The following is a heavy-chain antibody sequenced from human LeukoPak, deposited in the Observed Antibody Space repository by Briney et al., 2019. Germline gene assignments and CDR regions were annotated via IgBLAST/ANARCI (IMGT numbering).Heavy chain of an antibody. CDR1: GGTFSSYA. J-gene: IGHJ6*03. CDR3: ARDYAVWFGELMDYYYYMDV. V-gene: IGHV1-69*13. D-gene: IGHD3-10*01. CDR2: IIPIFGTA. Sequence: SVKVSCKASGGTFSSYAISWVRQAPGQGLEWMGGIIPIFGTANYAQKFQGRVTITADESTSTAYMELSSLRSDDTAVYYCARDYAVWFGELMDYYYYMDVWGKGTTVTISS.